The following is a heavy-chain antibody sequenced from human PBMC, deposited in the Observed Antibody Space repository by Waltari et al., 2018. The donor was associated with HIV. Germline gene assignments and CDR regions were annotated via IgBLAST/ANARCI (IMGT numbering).Heavy chain of an antibody. CDR1: GISLSDHY. J-gene: IGHJ4*02. CDR3: ARVYPYGDADY. CDR2: SRNKPNGYTT. V-gene: IGHV3-72*01. Sequence: EVQLVQAGGGLIQPGGSLRLSCAASGISLSDHYIDWVRQAPGKGLEWVARSRNKPNGYTTEYGASVKGRFTISRDDSKNSLYLHMSGLTTEDTAVYYCARVYPYGDADYWGQGTLVTVSS. D-gene: IGHD2-21*02.